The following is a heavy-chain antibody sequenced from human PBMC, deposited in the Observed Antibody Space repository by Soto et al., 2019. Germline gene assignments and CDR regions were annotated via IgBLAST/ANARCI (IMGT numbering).Heavy chain of an antibody. J-gene: IGHJ6*03. V-gene: IGHV3-11*01. CDR2: ISSSGSTI. Sequence: PGGSLRLSCAASGFTFSEYCMSWIRQAPGKGLEWVSYISSSGSTIYYADSVKGRFTISRDNAKNSLYLQMNSLRAEDTAVYYCARDSMEWLLYYYYYMDVWGKGTTVTVSS. CDR1: GFTFSEYC. D-gene: IGHD3-3*01. CDR3: ARDSMEWLLYYYYYMDV.